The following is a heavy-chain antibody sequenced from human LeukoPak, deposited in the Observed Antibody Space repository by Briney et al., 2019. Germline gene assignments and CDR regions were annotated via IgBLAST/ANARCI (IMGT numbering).Heavy chain of an antibody. CDR3: ARLYDFWSPYGMDV. J-gene: IGHJ6*02. CDR1: GGSVSSGSYY. Sequence: PSETLSLTCTVSGGSVSSGSYYWSWIRQPPGKGLEWIGSIYYSGSTYYNPSLKSRVTISVDTSKNQFSLKLSSVTAADTAVYYCARLYDFWSPYGMDVWGQGTTVTVSS. CDR2: IYYSGST. D-gene: IGHD3-3*01. V-gene: IGHV4-39*01.